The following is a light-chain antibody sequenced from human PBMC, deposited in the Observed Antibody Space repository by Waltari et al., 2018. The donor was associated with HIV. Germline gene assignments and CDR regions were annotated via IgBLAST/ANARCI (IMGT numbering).Light chain of an antibody. CDR1: QSVSIN. CDR3: QQYNNWPRGT. CDR2: AAS. Sequence: EMVMTQSPATLSVSPGDRVTLSCRASQSVSINLAWFQHKRGQAPRLLLYAASIRATGVPARFRGSGSGTDFTLTITSFQSEDLAVYVCQQYNNWPRGTFGPGTKVEV. V-gene: IGKV3-15*01. J-gene: IGKJ1*01.